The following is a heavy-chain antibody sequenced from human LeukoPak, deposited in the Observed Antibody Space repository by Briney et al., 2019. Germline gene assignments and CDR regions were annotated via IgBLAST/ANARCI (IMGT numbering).Heavy chain of an antibody. CDR3: AELGITMIGGV. D-gene: IGHD3-10*02. CDR1: GFTFSSYE. Sequence: GGSLRLSCAASGFTFSSYEMNWVRQAPGKGLEWVSYISSSGRTIYYADSVKGRFTISRDKAKNSLYLQMNSLRAEDTAVYYCAELGITMIGGVWGKGTTVTISS. V-gene: IGHV3-48*03. J-gene: IGHJ6*04. CDR2: ISSSGRTI.